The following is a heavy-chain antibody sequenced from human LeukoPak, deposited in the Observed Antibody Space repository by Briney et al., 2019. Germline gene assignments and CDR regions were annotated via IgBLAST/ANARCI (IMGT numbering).Heavy chain of an antibody. V-gene: IGHV3-30*02. CDR3: AKDKRYSSSGVDY. CDR2: IRYDGSNK. CDR1: GFTFSSYG. D-gene: IGHD6-6*01. J-gene: IGHJ4*02. Sequence: GGSLRLSCAASGFTFSSYGMNWVGQAQGKGLEGVAFIRYDGSNKYYADSVKGRFTISRDNSKNTLYLQMNSLRAEDTAVYYCAKDKRYSSSGVDYWAREPWSPSPQ.